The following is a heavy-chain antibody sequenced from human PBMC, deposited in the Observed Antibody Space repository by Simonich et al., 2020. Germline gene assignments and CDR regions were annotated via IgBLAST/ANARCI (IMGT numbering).Heavy chain of an antibody. CDR1: GGSISSSSYY. J-gene: IGHJ3*02. D-gene: IGHD6-13*01. CDR2: IYYSGST. Sequence: QLQLQESGPGLVKPSEPLSLTCTVSGGSISSSSYYWGWIRQPPGKGLGWIGSIYYSGSTYYNPPLKSRVTISVDTSKNQFSLKLSSVTAADTAVYYCARHAGFAFDIWGQGTMVTVSS. CDR3: ARHAGFAFDI. V-gene: IGHV4-39*01.